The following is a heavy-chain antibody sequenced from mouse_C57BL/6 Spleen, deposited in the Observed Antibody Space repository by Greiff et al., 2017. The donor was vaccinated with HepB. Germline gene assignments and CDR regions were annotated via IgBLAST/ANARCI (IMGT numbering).Heavy chain of an antibody. Sequence: VPLQQPGAELLKPGASVKLSCKASGYTFTSYWMHWVKQRPGRGLEWNGRIVPNNSATKYNEKFKSKATLTVDKPSSTAYMQLSSLTSEDSAVYYCARPPITTVVARGYYYAMDYWGQGTSVTVSS. CDR2: IVPNNSAT. J-gene: IGHJ4*01. D-gene: IGHD1-1*01. CDR3: ARPPITTVVARGYYYAMDY. CDR1: GYTFTSYW. V-gene: IGHV1-72*01.